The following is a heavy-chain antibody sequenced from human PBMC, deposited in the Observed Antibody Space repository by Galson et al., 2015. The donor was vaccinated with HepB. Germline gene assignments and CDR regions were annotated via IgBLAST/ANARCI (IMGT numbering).Heavy chain of an antibody. J-gene: IGHJ4*02. D-gene: IGHD6-19*01. CDR2: IKSKTDGGTT. CDR1: GFTFSNAW. V-gene: IGHV3-15*01. Sequence: LRLSCAASGFTFSNAWMSWVRQAPGKGLEWVGRIKSKTDGGTTDYAAPVKGRFTISRDDSKNTLYLQMNSLKTEDTAVYYCTTDLRIAVAGTRDYWGQGTLVTVSS. CDR3: TTDLRIAVAGTRDY.